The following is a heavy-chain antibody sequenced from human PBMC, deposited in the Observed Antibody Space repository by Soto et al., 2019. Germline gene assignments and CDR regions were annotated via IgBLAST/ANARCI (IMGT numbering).Heavy chain of an antibody. CDR1: GFTFSSNN. J-gene: IGHJ4*01. CDR3: ARAPGESGSYYGFFDY. Sequence: LRLSCEASGFTFSSNNLNWVRQAPGKGLEWVSYIGFSSSNIYYADSVKGRFTISRDNAKNSLYLQMNSLRDEDTAVYYCARAPGESGSYYGFFDYWGHGTLVTVSS. D-gene: IGHD1-26*01. CDR2: IGFSSSNI. V-gene: IGHV3-48*02.